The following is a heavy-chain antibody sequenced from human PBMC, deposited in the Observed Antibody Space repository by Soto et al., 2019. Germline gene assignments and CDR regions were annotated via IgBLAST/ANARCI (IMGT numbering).Heavy chain of an antibody. CDR3: ARAVPGFYGMDV. CDR2: ISYSANT. Sequence: QVQLQESGPRLVKPSQTLSLTCTVSGGSISSGGYYWSWIRQHPGKGLEWIGYISYSANTYYNPSLRSRVTISLDMSKSHCSLNLNSVTAADTATYYCARAVPGFYGMDVWGQGTTVAVSS. V-gene: IGHV4-31*03. CDR1: GGSISSGGYY. J-gene: IGHJ6*02. D-gene: IGHD3-10*01.